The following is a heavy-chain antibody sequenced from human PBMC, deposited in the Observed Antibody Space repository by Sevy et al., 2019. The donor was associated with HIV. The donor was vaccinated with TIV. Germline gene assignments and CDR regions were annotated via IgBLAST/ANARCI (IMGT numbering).Heavy chain of an antibody. D-gene: IGHD3-3*01. CDR2: IYYSGST. V-gene: IGHV4-31*03. J-gene: IGHJ4*02. CDR1: GGSISSGGYY. Sequence: SETLSLTCTVSGGSISSGGYYWSWIRQHPGKGLEWIGYIYYSGSTYYNPSLKSRVTISVDTSKNQFSLKLGSVTAADTAVYYCARQIGFFGVVNQFDYWGQGTLVTVSS. CDR3: ARQIGFFGVVNQFDY.